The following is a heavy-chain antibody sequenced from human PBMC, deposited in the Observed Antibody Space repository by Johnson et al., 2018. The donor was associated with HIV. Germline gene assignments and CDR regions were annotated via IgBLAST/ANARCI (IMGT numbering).Heavy chain of an antibody. D-gene: IGHD5-24*01. J-gene: IGHJ3*02. Sequence: QVQLVESGGGVVQPGGSLRLSCAASGFTFNSYGMHWVRQAPGKGLEWVAFIRYDGSNKYYADSVKGRFTISRDNSKNTLYLQMNSLRAEDTAVYYCAKDEVDGYRHDAFDIWGQGTMVTVSS. CDR2: IRYDGSNK. CDR3: AKDEVDGYRHDAFDI. CDR1: GFTFNSYG. V-gene: IGHV3-30*02.